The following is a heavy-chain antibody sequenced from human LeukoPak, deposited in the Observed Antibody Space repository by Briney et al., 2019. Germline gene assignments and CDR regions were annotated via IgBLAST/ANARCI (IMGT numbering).Heavy chain of an antibody. V-gene: IGHV2-5*02. J-gene: IGHJ4*02. CDR1: GFSLSTSGVG. D-gene: IGHD5-24*01. CDR2: IYWDDDK. CDR3: AHTAVETLDN. Sequence: ESGPTLVKPTQIRTLNQSFLGFSLSTSGVGVGWIRQPPGKALEWLALIYWDDDKRYSPSLKSRLTITKDTSKNQVVLTMTNMDPVDTATCDCAHTAVETLDNWGQGTLVTVSS.